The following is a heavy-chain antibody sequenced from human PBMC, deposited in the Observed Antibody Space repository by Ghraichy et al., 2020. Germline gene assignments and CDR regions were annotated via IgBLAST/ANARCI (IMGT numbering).Heavy chain of an antibody. Sequence: SETLSLTCAVYGGSFSGYYWSWIRQPPGKGLEWIGEINHSGSTNYNPSLKSRVTISVDTSKNQFSLKLSSVTAADTAVYYCARGRRSSAGRPPKGSNWFDPWGQGTLVTVSS. J-gene: IGHJ5*02. D-gene: IGHD6-6*01. V-gene: IGHV4-34*01. CDR1: GGSFSGYY. CDR2: INHSGST. CDR3: ARGRRSSAGRPPKGSNWFDP.